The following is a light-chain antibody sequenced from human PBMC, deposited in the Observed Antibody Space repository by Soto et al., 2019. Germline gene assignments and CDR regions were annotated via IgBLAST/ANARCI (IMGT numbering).Light chain of an antibody. Sequence: DIQMTQSPSTLSASVGDRVTITCRASQSISSWLAWYQQKPGKAPKLLIYKASSLQSGVPSRFSGSGSGTKFTLTISSLQPDDFATYYCQQYNSDSGTFGQGTKVEIK. CDR2: KAS. V-gene: IGKV1-5*03. CDR3: QQYNSDSGT. CDR1: QSISSW. J-gene: IGKJ1*01.